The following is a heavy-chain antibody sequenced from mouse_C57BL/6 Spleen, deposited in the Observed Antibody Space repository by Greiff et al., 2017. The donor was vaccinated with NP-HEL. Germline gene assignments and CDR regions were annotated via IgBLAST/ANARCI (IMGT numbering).Heavy chain of an antibody. Sequence: QVQLQQPGAELVKPGASVKLSCKASGYTFTSYWMHWVKQRPGQGLEWIGMIHPNSGSTNYNEKFKSKATLTVDKSSSTAYMQLSSLTSEDSAVYYWVVYDYDPFAYWGQGTLVTVSA. V-gene: IGHV1-64*01. D-gene: IGHD2-4*01. CDR3: VVYDYDPFAY. CDR2: IHPNSGST. CDR1: GYTFTSYW. J-gene: IGHJ3*01.